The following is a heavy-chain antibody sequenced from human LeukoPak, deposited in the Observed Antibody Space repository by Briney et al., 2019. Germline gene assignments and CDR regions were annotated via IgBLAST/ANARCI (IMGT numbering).Heavy chain of an antibody. D-gene: IGHD3-3*01. Sequence: TGGSLRLSCAASGFTFSSYSMDWVRQAPGKGLEWVSSISSSSSYIYYADSVKGRFTISRDNAKNSLYLQMNSLRAEDTAVYYCARDGLFGGNDAFDIWGQGTMVTVSS. J-gene: IGHJ3*02. CDR2: ISSSSSYI. CDR1: GFTFSSYS. V-gene: IGHV3-21*01. CDR3: ARDGLFGGNDAFDI.